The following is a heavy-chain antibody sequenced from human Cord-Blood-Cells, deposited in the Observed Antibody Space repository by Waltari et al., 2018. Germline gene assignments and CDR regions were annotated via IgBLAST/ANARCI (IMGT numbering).Heavy chain of an antibody. CDR1: GGSFSGYY. V-gene: IGHV4-34*01. J-gene: IGHJ5*02. CDR2: INHSGST. Sequence: QVQLQQWGAGLLKPSETLSLTCAVYGGSFSGYYWSWIRQPPGKGLEWIGEINHSGSTEYHPSLKSRVTISVDTSKNQFALKLSSVTAADTAVYYCARGAAPPLAAAGNWFDPWGQGTLVTVSS. D-gene: IGHD6-13*01. CDR3: ARGAAPPLAAAGNWFDP.